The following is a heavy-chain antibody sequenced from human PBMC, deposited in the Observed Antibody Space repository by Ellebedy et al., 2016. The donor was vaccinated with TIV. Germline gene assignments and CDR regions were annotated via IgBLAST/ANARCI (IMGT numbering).Heavy chain of an antibody. V-gene: IGHV3-11*06. J-gene: IGHJ6*03. D-gene: IGHD3-10*01. Sequence: GESLKISCAASEFTFSDYHMSWIRQAPGKGLEWVSYISSSSSSTNYADSVKGRFTISRDDAKNSLYLQMNSLRAEDTAVYYCARFSRGAPFADYLYFMDVWGKGITVIVSS. CDR1: EFTFSDYH. CDR3: ARFSRGAPFADYLYFMDV. CDR2: ISSSSSST.